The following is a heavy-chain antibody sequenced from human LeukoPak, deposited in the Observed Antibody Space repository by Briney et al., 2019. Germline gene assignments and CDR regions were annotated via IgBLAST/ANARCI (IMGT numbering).Heavy chain of an antibody. CDR3: ARAGVWDYSDSSGYHNAAFDI. Sequence: GASVKVSCKASGYTFTSYGISWVRQAPGQGLEWMGWISAYNGNTNYAQKLQGRVTVTRDTSISTAYMDLSRLRSDDTAVYYCARAGVWDYSDSSGYHNAAFDIWGQGTMVTVSS. J-gene: IGHJ3*02. V-gene: IGHV1-18*01. CDR2: ISAYNGNT. D-gene: IGHD3-22*01. CDR1: GYTFTSYG.